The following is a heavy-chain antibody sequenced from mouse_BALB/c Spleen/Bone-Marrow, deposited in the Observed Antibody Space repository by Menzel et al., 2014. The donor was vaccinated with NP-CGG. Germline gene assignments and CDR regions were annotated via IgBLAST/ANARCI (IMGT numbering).Heavy chain of an antibody. CDR3: ARKRYDYDEDYFDY. D-gene: IGHD2-4*01. V-gene: IGHV3-2*02. CDR2: ISYSGST. J-gene: IGHJ2*01. CDR1: GYSITSDYA. Sequence: EVKVEESGPGLVKPSQSLSLTCTVTGYSITSDYAWNWIRQFPGNKLEWMGYISYSGSTTYNPSLKSRISITRDTSKNQFFLQLNSVTTEDTATYYCARKRYDYDEDYFDYWGQGTTLTVSS.